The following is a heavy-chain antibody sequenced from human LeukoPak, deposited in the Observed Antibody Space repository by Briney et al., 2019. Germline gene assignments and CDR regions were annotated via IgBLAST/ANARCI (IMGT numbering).Heavy chain of an antibody. CDR1: GYTFTSYG. J-gene: IGHJ4*02. Sequence: ASVKVSCKASGYTFTSYGISWVRQAPGQGLEWMGWINPNSGGTNYAQNFQGRVTMTRDTSISTAYMELSRLRSDDTAVYYCASKQWLVRAKTEDDYWGQGTLVTVSS. CDR2: INPNSGGT. V-gene: IGHV1-2*02. CDR3: ASKQWLVRAKTEDDY. D-gene: IGHD6-19*01.